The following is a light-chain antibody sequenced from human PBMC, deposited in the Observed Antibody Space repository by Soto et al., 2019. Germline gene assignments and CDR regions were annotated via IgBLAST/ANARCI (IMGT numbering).Light chain of an antibody. CDR2: GAS. V-gene: IGKV3-20*01. J-gene: IGKJ2*01. Sequence: EIVLTQSPGTLSLSPGERASLSCRASQSVSISYLAWYQQKPGPAPRLLIYGASSRATGIPDRFSGSGSGTDFTLTISRLEPEDLAVYYCQQYGNSPRTFGQGTKLVIK. CDR1: QSVSISY. CDR3: QQYGNSPRT.